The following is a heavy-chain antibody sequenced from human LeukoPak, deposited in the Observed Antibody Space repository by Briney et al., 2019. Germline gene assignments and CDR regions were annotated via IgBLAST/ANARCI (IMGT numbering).Heavy chain of an antibody. CDR2: ISGSGGST. CDR1: GFTFSSYA. V-gene: IGHV3-23*01. CDR3: AKETYYYGSGSYYNAPYYFDY. J-gene: IGHJ4*02. D-gene: IGHD3-10*01. Sequence: SGGSLRLSCAASGFTFSSYAMSWVRQAPGKGLEWVSAISGSGGSTYYADSVKGRFTISRDNSKNTLYPQMNSLRAEDTAVYYCAKETYYYGSGSYYNAPYYFDYWSQGTLVTVSS.